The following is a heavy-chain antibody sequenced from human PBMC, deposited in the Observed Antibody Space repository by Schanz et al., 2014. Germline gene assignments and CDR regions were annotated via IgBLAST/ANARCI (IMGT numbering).Heavy chain of an antibody. CDR2: IKKDGSEK. J-gene: IGHJ4*02. CDR1: GITFSSHS. D-gene: IGHD2-8*02. V-gene: IGHV3-7*03. Sequence: EVHLVESGGGLVQPGGSLRLSCAASGITFSSHSFNWVRQAPGKGLEWVANIKKDGSEKYYVDSVKGRFTISRDNAKNSLFLQMNSLRPEDTAVYYCAKSLESCPGGRCSRGYFDYWGQGTLVTVSS. CDR3: AKSLESCPGGRCSRGYFDY.